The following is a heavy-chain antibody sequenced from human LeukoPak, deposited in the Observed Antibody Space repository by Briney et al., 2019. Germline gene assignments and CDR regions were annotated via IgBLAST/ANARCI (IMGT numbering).Heavy chain of an antibody. Sequence: SETLSLTCTVSGGSISSYYWSWLRQPPGKGLEWIGYIYYSGSTNYNPSLKSRVTISIDTSKNQFSLKLSSVTAADTAMYYCMRNNWYGGFDYWGQGTLVTVSS. D-gene: IGHD1-1*01. V-gene: IGHV4-59*08. CDR3: MRNNWYGGFDY. J-gene: IGHJ4*02. CDR2: IYYSGST. CDR1: GGSISSYY.